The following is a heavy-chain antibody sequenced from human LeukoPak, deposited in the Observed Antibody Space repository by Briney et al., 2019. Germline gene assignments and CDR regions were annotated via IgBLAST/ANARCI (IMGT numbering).Heavy chain of an antibody. CDR1: GGSFSGYY. CDR3: ARIDLGDDAFDI. V-gene: IGHV4-34*01. Sequence: SETLSLTCAVYGGSFSGYYWSWIRQPPGKGLEWIGEINHSGSTNYNPSLKSRVTISVDTSKNQFSLKLSSVTAADTAVYYYARIDLGDDAFDIWGQGTMVTVSS. J-gene: IGHJ3*02. CDR2: INHSGST.